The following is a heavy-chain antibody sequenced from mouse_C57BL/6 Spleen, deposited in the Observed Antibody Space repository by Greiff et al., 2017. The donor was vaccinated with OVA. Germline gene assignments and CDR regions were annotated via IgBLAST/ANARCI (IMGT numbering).Heavy chain of an antibody. J-gene: IGHJ2*01. CDR1: GYTFTSYW. CDR2: IHPNSGST. D-gene: IGHD1-1*02. Sequence: QVQLQQPGAELVKPGASVKLSCKASGYTFTSYWMHWVKQRPGQGLEWIGMIHPNSGSTNYNEKFKSKATLTVDKSSSTAYMQLSSLTSEDSAVYYCAREVGGSYFDYWGQGTTLTVSS. CDR3: AREVGGSYFDY. V-gene: IGHV1-64*01.